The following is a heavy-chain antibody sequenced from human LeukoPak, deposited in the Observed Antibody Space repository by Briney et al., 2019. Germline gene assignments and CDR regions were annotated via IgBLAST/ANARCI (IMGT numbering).Heavy chain of an antibody. CDR3: AKDRAASRGERYHFDY. D-gene: IGHD1-1*01. Sequence: GGSLRLSCAASGFTFSSYGMSWVRPAPGKGLERVSAISGSVGSTYYADSVKGRFTISRDNSKNTLYLQRNSLRAEDTAVYYCAKDRAASRGERYHFDYWGQGTLVTVSS. CDR1: GFTFSSYG. V-gene: IGHV3-23*01. CDR2: ISGSVGST. J-gene: IGHJ4*02.